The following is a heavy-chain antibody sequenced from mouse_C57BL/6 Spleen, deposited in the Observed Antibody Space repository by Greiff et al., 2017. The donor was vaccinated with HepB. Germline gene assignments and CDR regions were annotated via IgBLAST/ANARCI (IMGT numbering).Heavy chain of an antibody. J-gene: IGHJ1*03. D-gene: IGHD1-1*01. V-gene: IGHV1-80*01. CDR1: GYAFSSYW. CDR2: IYPGDGDT. Sequence: VMLVESGAELVKPGASVKISCKASGYAFSSYWMNWVKQRPGKGLEWIGQIYPGDGDTNYNGKFKGKATLTADKSSSTAYMQLSSLTSEDSAVYFCARRWVYGSSSWYFDVWGTGTTVTVSS. CDR3: ARRWVYGSSSWYFDV.